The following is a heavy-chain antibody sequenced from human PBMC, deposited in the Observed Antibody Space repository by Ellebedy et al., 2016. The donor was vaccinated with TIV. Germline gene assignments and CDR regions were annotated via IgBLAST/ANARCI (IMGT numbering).Heavy chain of an antibody. Sequence: AASVKVSCKASGGTFSSYAISWVRQAPGQGLEWMGRIIPILGIANYAQKFQGRVTITADKSTSTAYMELSSLRSEDTAVYYCAREEYSSGWYNGYWGQGTLVTVSS. D-gene: IGHD6-19*01. V-gene: IGHV1-69*04. CDR3: AREEYSSGWYNGY. CDR2: IIPILGIA. J-gene: IGHJ4*02. CDR1: GGTFSSYA.